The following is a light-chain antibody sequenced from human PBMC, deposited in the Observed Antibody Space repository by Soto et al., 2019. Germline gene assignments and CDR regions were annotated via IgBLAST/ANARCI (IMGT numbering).Light chain of an antibody. J-gene: IGKJ1*01. V-gene: IGKV2-30*02. Sequence: DVVMTQSPLSLPVTLGQPASISCGSSQSLIHSDGSTYLSWFHQRPGQSPRRLIYEVSDRDSGVPDRFSGSGSGSDFTLKISRVEAEDVGVYYCRQGTHWPWTFGQGTEVEIK. CDR2: EVS. CDR3: RQGTHWPWT. CDR1: QSLIHSDGSTY.